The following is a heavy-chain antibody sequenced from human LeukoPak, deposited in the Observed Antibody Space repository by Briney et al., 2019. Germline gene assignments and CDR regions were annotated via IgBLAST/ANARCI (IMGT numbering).Heavy chain of an antibody. CDR2: IYYSGST. Sequence: SETLSLTCTVSGGSISSSSYYWGWIRQPPGKGLEWIVSIYYSGSTYYNPSLKSRVTISVDTSKNQFSLKLSSVTAADTAVYYCARFRLGSNGQLGEDYYFDYWGQGTLVTVSS. D-gene: IGHD2-8*01. CDR1: GGSISSSSYY. J-gene: IGHJ4*02. CDR3: ARFRLGSNGQLGEDYYFDY. V-gene: IGHV4-39*01.